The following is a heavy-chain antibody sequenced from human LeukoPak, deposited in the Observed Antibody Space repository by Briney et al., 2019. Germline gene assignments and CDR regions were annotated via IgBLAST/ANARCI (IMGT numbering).Heavy chain of an antibody. J-gene: IGHJ4*02. CDR3: ASSHIVGAGNDY. CDR2: INPSGGST. D-gene: IGHD1-26*01. CDR1: GYTFTSYY. Sequence: GASVKVSCKASGYTFTSYYMHWVRQAPGQGLEWMGIINPSGGSTSYAQKFQGRVTMTRDTSTSTVYMELRSLRSEDTAVYYCASSHIVGAGNDYWGQGTLVTVSS. V-gene: IGHV1-46*01.